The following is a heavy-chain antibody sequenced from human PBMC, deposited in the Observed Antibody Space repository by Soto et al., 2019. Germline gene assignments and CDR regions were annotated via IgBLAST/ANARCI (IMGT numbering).Heavy chain of an antibody. Sequence: SETLSLTCTVSGDSISSFYWRWVRQPPGKGLEWIGKIFYTGSTNYNPSLKGRVTMSVHTSNKHFSLNLRSVPAADTAAYFCARIRGSYFDSWGQGILVTVSS. CDR3: ARIRGSYFDS. V-gene: IGHV4-59*01. D-gene: IGHD2-21*01. J-gene: IGHJ4*02. CDR1: GDSISSFY. CDR2: IFYTGST.